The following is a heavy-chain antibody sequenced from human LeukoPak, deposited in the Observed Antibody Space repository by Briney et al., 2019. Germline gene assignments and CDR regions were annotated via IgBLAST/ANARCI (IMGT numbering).Heavy chain of an antibody. V-gene: IGHV4-39*07. CDR2: IYYSGST. Sequence: SETLSLTCTVSGGSISSSSYYWGWIRQPPGKGLEWIGSIYYSGSTYYNPSLKSRVTISVDTSKNQFSLKLSSVTAADTAVYYCARDSVYSGSSLDYWGQGALVTVSS. J-gene: IGHJ4*02. CDR1: GGSISSSSYY. CDR3: ARDSVYSGSSLDY. D-gene: IGHD1-26*01.